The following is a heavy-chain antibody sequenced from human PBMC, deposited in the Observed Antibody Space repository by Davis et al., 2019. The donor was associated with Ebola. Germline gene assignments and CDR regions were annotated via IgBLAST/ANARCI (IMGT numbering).Heavy chain of an antibody. V-gene: IGHV3-74*01. CDR2: INSDGSST. CDR1: GFTFSSYW. CDR3: AKDQEGEAGSYFDY. Sequence: GESLKISCAASGFTFSSYWMYWVRQAPGKGLVWVSRINSDGSSTSYADSVKGRFTISRDNAKNTLYLQMNSLRAEDTAVYYCAKDQEGEAGSYFDYWGQGTLVTVSS. J-gene: IGHJ4*02. D-gene: IGHD1-26*01.